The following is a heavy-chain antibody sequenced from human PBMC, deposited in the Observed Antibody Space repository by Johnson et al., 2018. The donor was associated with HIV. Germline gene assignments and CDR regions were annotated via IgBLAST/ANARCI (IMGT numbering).Heavy chain of an antibody. CDR3: AKCIWGSSLIYPLDI. D-gene: IGHD3-16*01. CDR1: GFTFSSYW. J-gene: IGHJ3*02. V-gene: IGHV3-7*01. CDR2: IKQDGSEK. Sequence: EVQLLESGGGLVQPGGSLRLSCAASGFTFSSYWMSWVRQAPGKGLEWVANIKQDGSEKYYADSVKGRFTISRDNSKNTLYLQINSLRAEDTAGYYCAKCIWGSSLIYPLDIWGQGTMVTVSS.